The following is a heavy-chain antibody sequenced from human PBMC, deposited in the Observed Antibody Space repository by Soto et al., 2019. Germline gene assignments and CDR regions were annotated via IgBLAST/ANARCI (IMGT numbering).Heavy chain of an antibody. CDR3: ARDRGAVTGQYFDY. Sequence: QVQLEESGGGLVKPGGSLRLSCAASGFTFSDFDMRWVRQAPGKGLEYISYISSSGTSANYADSVKGRFTISRDNAKNSLYLQMNSLRAEDTAVYYCARDRGAVTGQYFDYWGQGALVTVSS. V-gene: IGHV3-11*05. CDR1: GFTFSDFD. J-gene: IGHJ4*02. CDR2: ISSSGTSA. D-gene: IGHD6-19*01.